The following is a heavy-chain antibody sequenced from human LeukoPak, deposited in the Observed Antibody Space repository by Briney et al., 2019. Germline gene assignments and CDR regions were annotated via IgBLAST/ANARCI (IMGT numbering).Heavy chain of an antibody. CDR3: ARDRAGLGLFDF. D-gene: IGHD1-26*01. J-gene: IGHJ3*01. CDR1: GGPISNGGFS. Sequence: SETLSLNCTVSGGPISNGGFSWTWIRQPPGKGLEGIGYIFQSGSPYYNPSLRSRVNISVDTSTNQFSLRLNSVTAADSAMYYCARDRAGLGLFDFWGQGTMVTVFS. CDR2: IFQSGSP. V-gene: IGHV4-30-2*01.